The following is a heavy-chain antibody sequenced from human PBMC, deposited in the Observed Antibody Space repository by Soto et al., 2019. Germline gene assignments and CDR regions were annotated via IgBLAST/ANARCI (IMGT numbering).Heavy chain of an antibody. CDR2: GYYSGST. Sequence: SETLSLTCTVSGASMSNYYGSWIRQSPGKGLEHIGYGYYSGSTNYNPSLKSRVTISIGTSNNQFSLQLRSVTAADTAIYYCARSGHTFGGVIWGQGILVTVSS. V-gene: IGHV4-59*01. J-gene: IGHJ4*02. D-gene: IGHD3-16*01. CDR3: ARSGHTFGGVI. CDR1: GASMSNYY.